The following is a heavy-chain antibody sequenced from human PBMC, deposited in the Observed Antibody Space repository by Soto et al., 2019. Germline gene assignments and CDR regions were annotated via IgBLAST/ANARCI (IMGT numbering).Heavy chain of an antibody. CDR1: GGSISSYY. J-gene: IGHJ4*02. D-gene: IGHD3-3*01. V-gene: IGHV4-59*01. CDR2: IYYSGST. Sequence: PSETLSLTCTVSGGSISSYYWSWIRQPPGKGLEWIGYIYYSGSTNYNPSLKSRVTISVDTSKNQFSLKLSSVTAADTAVYYCARGPYDFWSGYMYYFDYWAQGTLVTVSS. CDR3: ARGPYDFWSGYMYYFDY.